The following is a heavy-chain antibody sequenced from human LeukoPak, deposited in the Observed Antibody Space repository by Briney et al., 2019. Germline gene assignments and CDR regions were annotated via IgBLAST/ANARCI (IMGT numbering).Heavy chain of an antibody. CDR1: GFTFGPYT. CDR2: ISGSGGST. J-gene: IGHJ4*02. D-gene: IGHD1-26*01. V-gene: IGHV3-23*01. Sequence: PGGSLRLSCAASGFTFGPYTMNWVRQAPGKGLEWVSAISGSGGSTYYADSVKGRFTISRDNSKNTLYLQMNSLRAEDTAVYYCANWGTKWELNLLVDYWGQGTLVTVSS. CDR3: ANWGTKWELNLLVDY.